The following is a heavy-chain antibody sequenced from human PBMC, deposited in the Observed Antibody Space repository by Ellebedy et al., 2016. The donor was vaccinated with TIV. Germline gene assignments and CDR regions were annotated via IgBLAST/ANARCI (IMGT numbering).Heavy chain of an antibody. CDR2: FDPEDGET. CDR1: GYTLTELS. CDR3: ATVSMDTAMVRVPIGYYGMDV. Sequence: AASVKVSCKVSGYTLTELSMHWVRQAPGKGLEWMGGFDPEDGETIYAQKSQGRITMTEDTSTDTAYMELSSLRSDDTAVYYCATVSMDTAMVRVPIGYYGMDVWGQGTTVTVSS. V-gene: IGHV1-24*01. D-gene: IGHD5-18*01. J-gene: IGHJ6*02.